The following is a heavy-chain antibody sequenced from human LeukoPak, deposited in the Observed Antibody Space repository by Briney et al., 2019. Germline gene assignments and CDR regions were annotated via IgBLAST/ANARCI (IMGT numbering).Heavy chain of an antibody. CDR3: AKDPPYYDFWSGYYQDQTLLDY. Sequence: PGGSLRLSCAASGFTFSSYAMHWVRQAPGKGLEWVAFIRYDGSNKYYADSVKGRFTISRDNSKNTLYLQMNSLRAEDTAVYYCAKDPPYYDFWSGYYQDQTLLDYWGQGTLVTVSS. CDR2: IRYDGSNK. D-gene: IGHD3-3*01. CDR1: GFTFSSYA. V-gene: IGHV3-30*02. J-gene: IGHJ4*02.